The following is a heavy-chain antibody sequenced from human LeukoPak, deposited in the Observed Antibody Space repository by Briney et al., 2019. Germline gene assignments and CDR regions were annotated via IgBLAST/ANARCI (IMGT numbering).Heavy chain of an antibody. D-gene: IGHD5-18*01. V-gene: IGHV3-7*05. Sequence: PGGSLRLSCAASGFTFTSYWMRWVRQAPGKGREWGANIKQDGSEKDYVDSVKGRFTISRDNAKNSVYLQMNSLRAEDTALYYCARIGGYCYGPGYWGQGTLVTVSS. CDR1: GFTFTSYW. J-gene: IGHJ4*02. CDR3: ARIGGYCYGPGY. CDR2: IKQDGSEK.